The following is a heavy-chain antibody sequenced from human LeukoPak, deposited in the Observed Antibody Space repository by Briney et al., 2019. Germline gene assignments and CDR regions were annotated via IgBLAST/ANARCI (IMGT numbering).Heavy chain of an antibody. V-gene: IGHV1-18*01. CDR1: GYTFTSYG. D-gene: IGHD2-2*01. J-gene: IGHJ4*02. CDR3: ARDLTSVKWGMIVPAASDY. Sequence: ASVQVSCKASGYTFTSYGITWVRQAPGQGLEWLGCVTAHNGNTNYAQKLQGRVTMTTDTSTSTAYMELRSLRSDDTAVYYCARDLTSVKWGMIVPAASDYWGQGTLVTVSS. CDR2: VTAHNGNT.